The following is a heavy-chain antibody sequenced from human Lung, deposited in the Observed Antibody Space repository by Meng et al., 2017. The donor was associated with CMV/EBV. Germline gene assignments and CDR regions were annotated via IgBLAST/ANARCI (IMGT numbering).Heavy chain of an antibody. J-gene: IGHJ6*02. Sequence: GSLRLXXAVSGGFISSSSWWSWVRQPPGKGLEWIGEIHHSGRTKYNPSPKSRVTISVDKSKNQFTLNLSSVTAANTAVYFCAREYCSATSCYLVASGVMDVWGQGXTVTVSS. CDR2: IHHSGRT. CDR3: AREYCSATSCYLVASGVMDV. D-gene: IGHD2-2*01. V-gene: IGHV4-4*01. CDR1: GGFISSSSW.